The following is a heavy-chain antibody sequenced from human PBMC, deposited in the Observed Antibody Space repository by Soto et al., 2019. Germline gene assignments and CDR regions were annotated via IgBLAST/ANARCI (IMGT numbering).Heavy chain of an antibody. CDR2: IRSKANSYAT. CDR1: GFTFSGSA. Sequence: GGSLRLSCAASGFTFSGSAMHWVRQASGKGLEWVGRIRSKANSYATAYAASVKGRFTISRDDSKNTAYLQMNSLKTEDTAVYYCTSRHMVRGVIITAPFDPWGQGTLVTVSS. V-gene: IGHV3-73*01. CDR3: TSRHMVRGVIITAPFDP. D-gene: IGHD3-10*01. J-gene: IGHJ5*02.